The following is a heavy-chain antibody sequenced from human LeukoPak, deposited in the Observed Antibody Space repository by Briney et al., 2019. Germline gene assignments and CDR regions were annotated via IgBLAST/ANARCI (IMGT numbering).Heavy chain of an antibody. D-gene: IGHD6-19*01. CDR3: ARESNSGWYTGGVDH. CDR1: GASLSTYY. J-gene: IGHJ4*02. CDR2: INYNGRT. Sequence: KPSETLSLTCTVSGASLSTYYWTWIRQPPGKGLEWIGYINYNGRTNYNPSLMSRVTISIDTSKNQFSLKLNSVTAADTAIYYCARESNSGWYTGGVDHWGPGTQVTVSS. V-gene: IGHV4-59*01.